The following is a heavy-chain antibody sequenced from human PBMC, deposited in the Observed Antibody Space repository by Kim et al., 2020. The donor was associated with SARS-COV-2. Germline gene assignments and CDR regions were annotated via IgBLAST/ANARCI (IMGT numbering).Heavy chain of an antibody. D-gene: IGHD6-13*01. CDR3: AREGSIAAAGTNDNWFDP. V-gene: IGHV1-46*01. CDR1: GYTFTRYY. Sequence: ASVKVSCKASGYTFTRYYMHWVRQAPGQGLEWMGIINPSGGSTTYAQKFQGRVTMTRDTSTSTVYMELSSLRSEDTAVYYCAREGSIAAAGTNDNWFDPWGQGTLVTVSS. CDR2: INPSGGST. J-gene: IGHJ5*02.